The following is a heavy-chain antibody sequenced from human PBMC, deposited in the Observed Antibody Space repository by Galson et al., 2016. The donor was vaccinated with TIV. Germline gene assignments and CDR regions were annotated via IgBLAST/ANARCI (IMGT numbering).Heavy chain of an antibody. D-gene: IGHD3-22*01. J-gene: IGHJ4*02. CDR3: ARDPTYYDTNGWGH. Sequence: SVKVSCKASSYSFTNYGIAWVRQAPGQGLEWMGWISTYNGYTDYAQKPQGRVTMTTDTSTSTAYMELRSLRSDDTAMYYCARDPTYYDTNGWGHWGQGTLVIVSS. CDR2: ISTYNGYT. V-gene: IGHV1-18*01. CDR1: SYSFTNYG.